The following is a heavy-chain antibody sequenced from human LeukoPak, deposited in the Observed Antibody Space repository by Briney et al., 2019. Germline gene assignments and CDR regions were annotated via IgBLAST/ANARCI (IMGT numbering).Heavy chain of an antibody. CDR1: GGTFSSYA. V-gene: IGHV1-69*04. Sequence: ASVKVSCKASGGTFSSYAISWVRQAPGQGLEWMGRIIPILGIANYAQKFQGRVTITADKSTSTAYMELSSLRSEDTAVYYCAREPGQLWDDAFDIWGQGTMVTLSS. CDR3: AREPGQLWDDAFDI. D-gene: IGHD5-18*01. J-gene: IGHJ3*02. CDR2: IIPILGIA.